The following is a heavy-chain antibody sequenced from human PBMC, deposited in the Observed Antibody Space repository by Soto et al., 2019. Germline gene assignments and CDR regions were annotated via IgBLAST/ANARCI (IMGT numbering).Heavy chain of an antibody. CDR2: IIPIFGTA. CDR3: ARDYQFSYYYDSSATRDQYYFDY. D-gene: IGHD3-22*01. Sequence: SVKVSCKASGGTFSSYAISWVRQAPGQGLEWMGGIIPIFGTANYAQKLQGRVTITADESTSTAYMELSSLKSVDTAVYYCARDYQFSYYYDSSATRDQYYFDYWGQGTLVTVS. V-gene: IGHV1-69*13. J-gene: IGHJ4*02. CDR1: GGTFSSYA.